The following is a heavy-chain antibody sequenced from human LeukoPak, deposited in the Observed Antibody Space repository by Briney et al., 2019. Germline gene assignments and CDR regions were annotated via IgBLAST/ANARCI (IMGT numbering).Heavy chain of an antibody. CDR1: GGSISSGGYY. CDR3: ARDLGETVPAARIRWFDP. Sequence: RTSQTLSLTCTVSGGSISSGGYYWGWVRQHPGKGLEWIVYIYYSGSTYYNPSLKSRVTISVDTSKNQFSLKLSSVTAADTPMYYCARDLGETVPAARIRWFDPWGQGTLVTVSS. V-gene: IGHV4-31*03. D-gene: IGHD2-2*01. J-gene: IGHJ5*02. CDR2: IYYSGST.